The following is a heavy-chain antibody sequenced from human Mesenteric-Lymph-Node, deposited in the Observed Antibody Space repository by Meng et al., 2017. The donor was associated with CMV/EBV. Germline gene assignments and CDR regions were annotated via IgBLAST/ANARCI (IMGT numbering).Heavy chain of an antibody. J-gene: IGHJ4*02. D-gene: IGHD3-9*01. V-gene: IGHV4-34*01. CDR3: ARGSSYDILTGYFDY. Sequence: VQVQLWGAGLLKPSETLSVTCAVYGGSFSGYYWNWIRQSPEKGLEWIGEINHSGSTTYNPSFTSRIIISVDTSTNQISLNMSSVTAADTAVYYCARGSSYDILTGYFDYWGQGALVTVSS. CDR2: INHSGST. CDR1: GGSFSGYY.